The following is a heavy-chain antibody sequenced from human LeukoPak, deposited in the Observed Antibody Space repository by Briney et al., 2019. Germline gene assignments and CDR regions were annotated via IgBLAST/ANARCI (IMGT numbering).Heavy chain of an antibody. CDR3: AKDPLPFYSSSLPNYFDY. J-gene: IGHJ4*02. V-gene: IGHV3-23*01. Sequence: PGGSLRLSCAASGFTLSSYAMSWVRQAPGKGLEWVSAISGSGGSTYYADSVKGRFTISRDNSKNTLYLQMNSLRAEDTAVYYCAKDPLPFYSSSLPNYFDYWGQGTLVTVSS. D-gene: IGHD6-6*01. CDR2: ISGSGGST. CDR1: GFTLSSYA.